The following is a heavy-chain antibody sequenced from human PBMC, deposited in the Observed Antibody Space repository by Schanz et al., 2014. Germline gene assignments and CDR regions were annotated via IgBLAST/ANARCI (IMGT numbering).Heavy chain of an antibody. CDR2: INTGSGDT. D-gene: IGHD5-12*01. Sequence: QVHLVQSGAEVKRPGASVKVSCKASEYSFTSYSMHWVRQAPGQRLEWMGWINTGSGDTKYSQNFQGRVTITRDTSASTAYMELSSLRSEDTAVYSCARGIGGYSASNCFDYWGQGTLVTVAS. CDR3: ARGIGGYSASNCFDY. V-gene: IGHV1-3*04. CDR1: EYSFTSYS. J-gene: IGHJ4*02.